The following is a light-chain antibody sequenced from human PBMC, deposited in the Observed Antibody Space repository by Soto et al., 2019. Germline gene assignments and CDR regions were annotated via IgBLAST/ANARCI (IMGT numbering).Light chain of an antibody. J-gene: IGLJ2*01. CDR1: SSDVGAYNY. CDR3: SSYAGSNKLV. CDR2: EVR. Sequence: QSVLTQPPSASGSPGQSVTISCTGSSSDVGAYNYVSWYQQHPGKAPKLIIYEVRRQPSGVPDRLSGSKSGNTASLTVSGLQSEDEADYYCSSYAGSNKLVFGGGTKLTVL. V-gene: IGLV2-8*01.